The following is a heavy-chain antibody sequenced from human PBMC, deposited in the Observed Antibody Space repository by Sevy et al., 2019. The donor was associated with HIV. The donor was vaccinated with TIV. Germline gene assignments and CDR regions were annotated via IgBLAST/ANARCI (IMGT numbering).Heavy chain of an antibody. Sequence: GGSLRLSCAASGFTFSSYSMNWVRQAPGKGLEWVSYISSSSSTIYYVDSVKGRFTISRDNAKNSLYLQMNSLRAEDTAVYYCARSPPYSSGWYGIDYWVQGTLVTVSS. J-gene: IGHJ4*02. CDR2: ISSSSSTI. CDR1: GFTFSSYS. CDR3: ARSPPYSSGWYGIDY. V-gene: IGHV3-48*01. D-gene: IGHD6-19*01.